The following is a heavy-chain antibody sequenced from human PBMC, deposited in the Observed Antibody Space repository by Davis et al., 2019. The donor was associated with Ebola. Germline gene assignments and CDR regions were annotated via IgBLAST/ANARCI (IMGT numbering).Heavy chain of an antibody. Sequence: GESLKISCAASGFIFSSYAMSWVRQAPGKGLEWVSSISVCSITYHADSVKGRFTISRDNSKNTLYLQMNSLRAEDTAVYYCAKVHPPTTVTTGWFDPWGQGTLVTVSS. J-gene: IGHJ5*02. CDR2: ISVCSIT. D-gene: IGHD4-17*01. CDR3: AKVHPPTTVTTGWFDP. CDR1: GFIFSSYA. V-gene: IGHV3-23*01.